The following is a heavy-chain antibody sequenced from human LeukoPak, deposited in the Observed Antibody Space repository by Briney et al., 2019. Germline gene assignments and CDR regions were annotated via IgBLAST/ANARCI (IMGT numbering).Heavy chain of an antibody. CDR2: IYYSGST. D-gene: IGHD2-15*01. V-gene: IGHV4-39*07. Sequence: PSETLSLTCTVSGGSISSSPYYWAWIRQPPGKGLEWIGSIYYSGSTYYNPSLKSRVTISVDTSKNQFSLKLSSVTAADTAVYYCARGGGRNEPDYWGQGTLVTVSS. CDR1: GGSISSSPYY. J-gene: IGHJ4*02. CDR3: ARGGGRNEPDY.